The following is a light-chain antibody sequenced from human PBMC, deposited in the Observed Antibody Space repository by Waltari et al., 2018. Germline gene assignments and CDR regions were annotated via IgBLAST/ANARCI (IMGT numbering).Light chain of an antibody. CDR3: QQRSNWSVT. J-gene: IGKJ4*01. V-gene: IGKV3-11*01. Sequence: EVVLTQSPATLSLSPGERATLSCRASQSIITYLAWYQQKPGQAPRLLIYDASNRATGIPARFSGSGSGTDFTLTISSLEPEDFAVYYCQQRSNWSVTFGGGTKVEIK. CDR1: QSIITY. CDR2: DAS.